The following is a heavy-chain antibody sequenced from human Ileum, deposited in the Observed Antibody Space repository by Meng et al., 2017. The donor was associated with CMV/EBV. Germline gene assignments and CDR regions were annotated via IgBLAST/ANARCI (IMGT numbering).Heavy chain of an antibody. J-gene: IGHJ6*02. CDR3: ARLQQQTGAFGMDV. D-gene: IGHD6-13*01. CDR1: GFTFSASA. Sequence: GGSLRLSCATSGFTFSASAMSWVRQAPGEGLEWVSAISGSGSTTYYADSVKGRFTISRDNSDSTLFLQMNSLRPGDAAVYYCARLQQQTGAFGMDVWGQGTTVTVSS. V-gene: IGHV3-23*01. CDR2: ISGSGSTT.